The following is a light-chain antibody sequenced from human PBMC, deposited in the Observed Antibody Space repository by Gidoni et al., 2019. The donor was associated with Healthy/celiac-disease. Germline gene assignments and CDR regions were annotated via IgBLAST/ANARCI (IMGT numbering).Light chain of an antibody. V-gene: IGKV3-11*01. J-gene: IGKJ5*01. CDR2: DAS. CDR3: QQRSNWPPFT. CDR1: QNVRSY. Sequence: EIVLTQSTATLSLSPGERATHSRRDSQNVRSYLAWYQQKPGQAPRLLIYDASNRATGIPARFSGSGSGTDFTLTISSLEPEDFAVYYCQQRSNWPPFTFGQGTRLEIK.